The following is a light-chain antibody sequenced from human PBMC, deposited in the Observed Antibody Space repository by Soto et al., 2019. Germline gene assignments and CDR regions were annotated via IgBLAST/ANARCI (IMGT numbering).Light chain of an antibody. CDR2: DAS. CDR1: QSISSW. V-gene: IGKV1-5*01. CDR3: QQYHNWPPRT. Sequence: DIQMTQSPSTLSASVGDRVTITCRASQSISSWLAWYQQKPGKAPKVLIYDASSLESGVPARFSGGGSETEFTLTISSLQSEDFAVYYCQQYHNWPPRTFGQGTKVEIK. J-gene: IGKJ1*01.